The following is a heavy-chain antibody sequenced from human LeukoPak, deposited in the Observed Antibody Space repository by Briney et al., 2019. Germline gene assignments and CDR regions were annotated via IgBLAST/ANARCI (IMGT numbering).Heavy chain of an antibody. V-gene: IGHV1-18*01. CDR2: ISAYNGNT. CDR3: ARETYSGSYWGGSYYFDY. D-gene: IGHD1-26*01. J-gene: IGHJ4*02. CDR1: GYTFTSYG. Sequence: ASVKVSCKASGYTFTSYGISWVRQAPGQGLEWMGWISAYNGNTNYAQKLQGRVTMTTDTSTSTAYMELRGLRSDDTAVYYCARETYSGSYWGGSYYFDYWGQGTLVTVSS.